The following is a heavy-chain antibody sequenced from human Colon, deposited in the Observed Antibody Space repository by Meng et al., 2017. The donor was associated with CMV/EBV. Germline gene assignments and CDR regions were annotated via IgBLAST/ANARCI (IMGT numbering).Heavy chain of an antibody. CDR3: ARDQTTESYYYYGMDV. CDR2: IYYSGST. Sequence: SETLSLTCTVSGGSISSYYWSWIRQPPGKGLEWIGYIYYSGSTNYNPSLKSRVTISVDTSKNQFSLKLSSVTAADTAVHYCARDQTTESYYYYGMDVWGQGTTVTVSS. J-gene: IGHJ6*02. V-gene: IGHV4-59*01. CDR1: GGSISSYY. D-gene: IGHD4-11*01.